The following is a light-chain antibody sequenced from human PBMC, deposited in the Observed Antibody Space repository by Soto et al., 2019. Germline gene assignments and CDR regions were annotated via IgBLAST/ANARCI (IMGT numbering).Light chain of an antibody. CDR1: SSDVGGYDY. Sequence: QSALPQPASVSGSPGQSITISCTGTSSDVGGYDYVSWYQQYAGKAPKLTIYNVRNRPSGVSSRFSGSKSGNTASLTISGHQPEDEADYFCSSYTNSGTVLFGGGTKLTVL. CDR2: NVR. V-gene: IGLV2-14*01. J-gene: IGLJ2*01. CDR3: SSYTNSGTVL.